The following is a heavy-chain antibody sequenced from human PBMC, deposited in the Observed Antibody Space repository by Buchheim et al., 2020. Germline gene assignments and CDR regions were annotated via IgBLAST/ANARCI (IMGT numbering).Heavy chain of an antibody. CDR2: VSGSGSTT. Sequence: EVQLLESGGGLVQPGGSLRLSCSVSGFTFTSYAMSWVRQSPGKGLEWVSSVSGSGSTTYYADSVKGRFTISRDNSKNTLHLKMNSLRAEDTAVYYCAKRSSSGYFDYWGQGTL. CDR1: GFTFTSYA. J-gene: IGHJ4*02. V-gene: IGHV3-23*01. CDR3: AKRSSSGYFDY. D-gene: IGHD3-22*01.